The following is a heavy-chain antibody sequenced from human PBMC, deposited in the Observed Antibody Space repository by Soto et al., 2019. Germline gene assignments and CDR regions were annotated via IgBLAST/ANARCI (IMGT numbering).Heavy chain of an antibody. CDR2: ISYDGSNK. D-gene: IGHD3-22*01. Sequence: QVQLVESGGGVVQPGRSLRLSCAASGFTFSSYGMHWVRQAPGKGLEWVAVISYDGSNKYYADSVKGRFTISRDNSKNTLYLHMNSLGSEDTAVYYYAKAYYYHSSGYYSSYFDYWGQGTLVTVSS. V-gene: IGHV3-30*18. CDR3: AKAYYYHSSGYYSSYFDY. CDR1: GFTFSSYG. J-gene: IGHJ4*02.